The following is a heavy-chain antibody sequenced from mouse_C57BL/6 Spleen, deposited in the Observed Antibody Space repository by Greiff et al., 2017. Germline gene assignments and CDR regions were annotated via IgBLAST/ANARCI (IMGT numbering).Heavy chain of an antibody. J-gene: IGHJ4*01. CDR3: ARRDDGGYAMDY. D-gene: IGHD2-12*01. CDR1: GFTFSDYG. Sequence: DVKLVESGGGLVKPGGSLKLSCAASGFTFSDYGMHWVRQAPEKGLEWVAYISSGSSTIYYADTVKGRFTISRDNAKNTLFLQMTSLRSEDTAMYYCARRDDGGYAMDYWGQGTSVTVSS. V-gene: IGHV5-17*01. CDR2: ISSGSSTI.